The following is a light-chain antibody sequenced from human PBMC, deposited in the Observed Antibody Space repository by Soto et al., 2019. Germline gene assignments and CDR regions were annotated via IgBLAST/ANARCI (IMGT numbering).Light chain of an antibody. V-gene: IGKV2-28*01. J-gene: IGKJ1*01. CDR1: QSLLHSNGYTY. Sequence: DGVMTQSPLSLPVPPGEPASISCRSSQSLLHSNGYTYLDWYLQKPGQSPQLLIYLGSNRASGVPDRISGIGSGTDITLTISRAESEYVGVYYCVTALQSPPTCGQGPKVEIK. CDR2: LGS. CDR3: VTALQSPPT.